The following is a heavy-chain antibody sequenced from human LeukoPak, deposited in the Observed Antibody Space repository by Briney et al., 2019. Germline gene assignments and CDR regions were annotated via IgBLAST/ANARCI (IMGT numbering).Heavy chain of an antibody. CDR1: GFTFSSYA. V-gene: IGHV3-23*01. CDR2: ISGSGGST. D-gene: IGHD6-6*01. J-gene: IGHJ6*03. CDR3: ARGIAARRSFYYYMDV. Sequence: GGSLRLSCAASGFTFSSYAMSWVRQAPGKGLEWVSAISGSGGSTYYADSVKGRFTISRDNSKNTLYLQMNSLRSEDTAVYYCARGIAARRSFYYYMDVWGKGTTVTVSS.